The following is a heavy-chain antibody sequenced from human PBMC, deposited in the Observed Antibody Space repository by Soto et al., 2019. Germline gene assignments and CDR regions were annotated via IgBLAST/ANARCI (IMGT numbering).Heavy chain of an antibody. V-gene: IGHV1-18*01. CDR1: GYGFTTSG. D-gene: IGHD1-1*01. J-gene: IGHJ4*02. CDR2: ISAHNGNT. Sequence: QVHLVQSGAEVKKPGASVKVSCKGSGYGFTTSGITWVRQAPGQGLEWMAWISAHNGNTNYAQKLQGRITVTRDTATSTAYMELRSLRSDDTAVYYCARGRYGDYWGQGALVTVS. CDR3: ARGRYGDY.